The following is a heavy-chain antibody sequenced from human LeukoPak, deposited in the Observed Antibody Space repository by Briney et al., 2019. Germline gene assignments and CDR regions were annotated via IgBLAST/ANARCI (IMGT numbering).Heavy chain of an antibody. CDR2: ISVSGGST. D-gene: IGHD5-12*01. CDR1: GFTFNNYA. CDR3: AKGLYSGYDYYFDY. J-gene: IGHJ4*02. V-gene: IGHV3-23*01. Sequence: PGGSLRLSCAASGFTFNNYAMSWVRQAPGKGLEWVSTISVSGGSTYYADSVKGRFTIFRDNSKNTLYLQMDSLRAEDTAIYYYAKGLYSGYDYYFDYWGQGTLVTVSS.